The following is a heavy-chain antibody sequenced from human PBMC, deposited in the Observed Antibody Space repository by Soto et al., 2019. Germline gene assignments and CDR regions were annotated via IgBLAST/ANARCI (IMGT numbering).Heavy chain of an antibody. CDR1: GGAINSYW. CDR2: VYSSGTT. V-gene: IGHV4-4*07. J-gene: IGHJ4*02. D-gene: IGHD3-10*01. Sequence: SETLSLTCSVSGGAINSYWWSWIRQPAGKGLEWIGRVYSSGTTDYNPSLNSRATLSVETSKNQFSLKLSSVTAADTAVYYCARDIGSYAYGEGYWGQGIQVTVSS. CDR3: ARDIGSYAYGEGY.